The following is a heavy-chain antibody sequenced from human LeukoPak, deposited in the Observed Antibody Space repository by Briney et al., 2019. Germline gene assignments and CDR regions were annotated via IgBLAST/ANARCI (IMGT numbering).Heavy chain of an antibody. D-gene: IGHD1-1*01. CDR3: ARDPQGTTGTTGGMDV. V-gene: IGHV3-21*01. CDR1: AFTFSSYS. J-gene: IGHJ6*04. CDR2: ISSSSSYI. Sequence: PGGSLRLSCAASAFTFSSYSMNWVRQAPGKGLEWVSSISSSSSYIYYADSVKGRFTISRDNAKNSLYLQMNSLRAEDTAVYYCARDPQGTTGTTGGMDVWGKGTTVTVSS.